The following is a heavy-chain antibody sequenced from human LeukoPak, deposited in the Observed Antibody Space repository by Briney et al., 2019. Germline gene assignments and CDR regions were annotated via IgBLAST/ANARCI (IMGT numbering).Heavy chain of an antibody. CDR1: GGSISSGGYY. J-gene: IGHJ4*02. CDR3: ARVDDSSGYYYPEIYFDY. Sequence: KPSETLSLTCTVSGGSISSGGYYWSWIRQHPGKGLEWIGYIYYSGSTYYNPSLKSRVTISVDTSKNQFSLKLSSVTAADTAVYYCARVDDSSGYYYPEIYFDYWGQGTLVTVSS. V-gene: IGHV4-31*03. D-gene: IGHD3-22*01. CDR2: IYYSGST.